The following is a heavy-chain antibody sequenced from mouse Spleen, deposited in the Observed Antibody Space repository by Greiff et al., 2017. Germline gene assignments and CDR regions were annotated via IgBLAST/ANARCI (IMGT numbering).Heavy chain of an antibody. CDR2: ISYDGSN. CDR3: ARERY. V-gene: IGHV3-6*01. J-gene: IGHJ3*01. Sequence: EVKLQESGPGLVKPSQSLSLTCSVTGYSITSGYYWNWIRQFPGNKLEWMGYISYDGSNNYNPSLKNRISITRDTSKNQFFLKLNSVTTEDTATYYCARERYWGQGTLVTVSA. CDR1: GYSITSGYY.